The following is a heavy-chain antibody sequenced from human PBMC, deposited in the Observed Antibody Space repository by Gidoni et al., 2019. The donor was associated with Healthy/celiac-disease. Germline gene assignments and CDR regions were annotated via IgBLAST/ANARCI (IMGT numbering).Heavy chain of an antibody. Sequence: QITLKESGPTLVKPTQTLTLTCTFSGFSLSTSGVGVGWIRQPPGKALEWLALIYWNDDKRYSPSLKSRLTITKDTSKNQVVLTMTNMDPVDTATYYCAHTIFLDDSSGISGGYFDYWGQGTLVTVSS. J-gene: IGHJ4*02. CDR1: GFSLSTSGVG. D-gene: IGHD3-22*01. CDR2: IYWNDDK. V-gene: IGHV2-5*01. CDR3: AHTIFLDDSSGISGGYFDY.